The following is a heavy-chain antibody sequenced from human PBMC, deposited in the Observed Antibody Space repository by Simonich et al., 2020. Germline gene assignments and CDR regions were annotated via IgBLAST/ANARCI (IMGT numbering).Heavy chain of an antibody. D-gene: IGHD1-1*01. CDR1: GYTFTSYG. Sequence: QVQLVQSGAEVKKPGASVKVSCKASGYTFTSYGISWVRQAPGQGLEWMGWISANNCKTNYAKKLQGRVTMTTDTSTSTAYMELRSLRSDDTAVYYCARSTTGTTAFDIWGQGTMVTVSS. J-gene: IGHJ3*02. CDR3: ARSTTGTTAFDI. V-gene: IGHV1-18*01. CDR2: ISANNCKT.